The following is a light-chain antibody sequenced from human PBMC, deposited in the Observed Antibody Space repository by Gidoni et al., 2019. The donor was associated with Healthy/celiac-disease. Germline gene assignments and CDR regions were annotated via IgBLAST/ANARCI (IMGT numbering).Light chain of an antibody. V-gene: IGKV1-39*01. J-gene: IGKJ4*01. CDR2: AAS. Sequence: DIQMTQSPSSLSASVGDRVTITCRASQSISSYLNWYQQTPGKAPKLLIYAASSLQSGVPSRFSGSGSGTDFTLTISRLQPEDFATYYWQQSYSTPLFGGGTKVEIK. CDR1: QSISSY. CDR3: QQSYSTPL.